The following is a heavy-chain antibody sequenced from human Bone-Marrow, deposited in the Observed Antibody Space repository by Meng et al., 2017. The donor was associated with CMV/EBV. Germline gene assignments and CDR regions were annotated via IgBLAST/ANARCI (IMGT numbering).Heavy chain of an antibody. D-gene: IGHD6-6*01. Sequence: GESLKISCAASGFTFSDYYMSWVRQAPGKGLEWVAFIRYDGSNKYYADSVKGRFTISRDNSKNTLYLQMNSLRAEDTAVYYCAKVGSPLIKPNSSSMNYWGQGTLVTVS. CDR2: IRYDGSNK. CDR3: AKVGSPLIKPNSSSMNY. V-gene: IGHV3-30*02. J-gene: IGHJ4*02. CDR1: GFTFSDYY.